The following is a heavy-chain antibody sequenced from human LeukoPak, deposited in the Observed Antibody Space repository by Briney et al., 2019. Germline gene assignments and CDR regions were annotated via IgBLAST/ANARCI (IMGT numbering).Heavy chain of an antibody. CDR1: GFTFSNAW. V-gene: IGHV3-15*01. D-gene: IGHD4-17*01. CDR2: IKSKTDGGTT. Sequence: GGSLRLSCAASGFTFSNAWMSWVRQAPGKGLEWVGRIKSKTDGGTTDYAAPVKGRFTISRDDSKNTLYLQMNSLKTVDTAVYYCTTDYGDYDREAFDIWGQGTMVTVSS. J-gene: IGHJ3*02. CDR3: TTDYGDYDREAFDI.